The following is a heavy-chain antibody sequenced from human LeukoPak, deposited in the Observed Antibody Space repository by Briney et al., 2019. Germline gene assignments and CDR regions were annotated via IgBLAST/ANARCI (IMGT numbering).Heavy chain of an antibody. Sequence: GGSLRLSCAASGFTVSGNYMSWLRQAPGQGLEWVSVIYSGGSTYYADSVKGRFTISRDNSKNTLYLQMNSLRAEDTAVYYCARDLLIAVAGHDAFDIWGQGTMVTVSS. CDR2: IYSGGST. J-gene: IGHJ3*02. CDR3: ARDLLIAVAGHDAFDI. CDR1: GFTVSGNY. V-gene: IGHV3-66*02. D-gene: IGHD6-19*01.